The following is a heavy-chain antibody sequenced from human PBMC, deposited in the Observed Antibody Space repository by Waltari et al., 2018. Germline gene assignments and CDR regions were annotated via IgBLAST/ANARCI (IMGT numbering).Heavy chain of an antibody. CDR2: INQSGST. CDR3: ARAPGSSWYYYFDY. Sequence: QVQLQQWGAGLLKPSETLSLTCAVYGGSFSGYYWSWIRQPPGKGLEWRGEINQSGSTNDNPSLKRRVTISVDTSKNQFSLKLSSVTGADTAVYYCARAPGSSWYYYFDYWGQGTLVTVSS. J-gene: IGHJ4*02. V-gene: IGHV4-34*01. D-gene: IGHD6-13*01. CDR1: GGSFSGYY.